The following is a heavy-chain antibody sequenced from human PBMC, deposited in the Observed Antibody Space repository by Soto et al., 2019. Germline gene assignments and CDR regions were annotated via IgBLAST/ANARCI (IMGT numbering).Heavy chain of an antibody. CDR3: AREAIFGVVIDAFDI. CDR1: GFTFSSYS. CDR2: ISSSSSTI. J-gene: IGHJ3*02. V-gene: IGHV3-48*01. D-gene: IGHD3-3*01. Sequence: GGSLRLSCAASGFTFSSYSMNWVRQAPGKGLEWVSYISSSSSTIYYADSVKGRFTISRDNAKNSLYLQMNSLRAEDMAVYYCAREAIFGVVIDAFDIWGQGTMVTVSS.